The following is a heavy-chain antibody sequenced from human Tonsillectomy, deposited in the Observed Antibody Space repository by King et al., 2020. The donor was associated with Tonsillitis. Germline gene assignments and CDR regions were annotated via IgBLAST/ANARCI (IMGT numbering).Heavy chain of an antibody. CDR3: ARDARSGDTAMVGGYYSYYGMDV. Sequence: VQLVESGGGLVKPGGSLRLSCAASGFTFSSYSMNWVRQAPGKGLEWVSSISSSSSYIYYADSVKGRFTISRDNAKNSLYLQMNSLRAEDTAVYYCARDARSGDTAMVGGYYSYYGMDVWGQGTTVTVSS. V-gene: IGHV3-21*01. CDR1: GFTFSSYS. J-gene: IGHJ6*02. CDR2: ISSSSSYI. D-gene: IGHD5-18*01.